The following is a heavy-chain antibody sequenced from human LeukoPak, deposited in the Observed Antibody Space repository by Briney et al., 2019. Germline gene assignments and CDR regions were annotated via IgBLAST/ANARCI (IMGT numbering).Heavy chain of an antibody. Sequence: SETLSLTCAVYGGSFSGYYWSWIRQPPGKGGEWVGEINHSGSTKYNPSLKRRVTISVDTSKNQFSLKLSSVTAADTAVYYCAIRITMVRAFDYWGQGTLVTVSS. CDR3: AIRITMVRAFDY. D-gene: IGHD3-10*01. CDR2: INHSGST. CDR1: GGSFSGYY. V-gene: IGHV4-34*01. J-gene: IGHJ4*02.